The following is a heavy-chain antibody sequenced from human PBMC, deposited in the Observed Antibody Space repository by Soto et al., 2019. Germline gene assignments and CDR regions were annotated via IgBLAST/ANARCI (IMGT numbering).Heavy chain of an antibody. V-gene: IGHV3-74*01. CDR3: ARGPALYCSGGSFYSRYYYYYMDV. CDR1: GFTFSSYW. J-gene: IGHJ6*03. Sequence: EVQLVESGGGLVQPGGSLRLSCAASGFTFSSYWMHWVRQAPGKGLVWVSRINSDGSSTSYADSVKGRFTISRDNAKNTLYLQMNSLRAEDTAVYYCARGPALYCSGGSFYSRYYYYYMDVWGKGTTVTVSS. CDR2: INSDGSST. D-gene: IGHD2-15*01.